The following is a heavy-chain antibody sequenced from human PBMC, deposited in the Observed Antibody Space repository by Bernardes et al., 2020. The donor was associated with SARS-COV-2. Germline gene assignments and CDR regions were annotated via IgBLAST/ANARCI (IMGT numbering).Heavy chain of an antibody. CDR3: ARGGDDHGSGTQHVAGY. V-gene: IGHV1-8*01. J-gene: IGHJ4*02. D-gene: IGHD3-10*01. CDR1: GYTFISYD. CDR2: MNPNTGGP. Sequence: ASVKVSCKASGYTFISYDINWVRQATGQGLEWMGWMNPNTGGPGYAPKFQGRVTMTRNTSINTAYMELSSLRPEDTAVYYCARGGDDHGSGTQHVAGYWGQGTLVTVSS.